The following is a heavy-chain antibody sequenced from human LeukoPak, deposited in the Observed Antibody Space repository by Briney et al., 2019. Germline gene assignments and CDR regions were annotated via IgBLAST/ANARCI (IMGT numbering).Heavy chain of an antibody. CDR1: GFTFSSFG. J-gene: IGHJ5*02. V-gene: IGHV3-48*01. D-gene: IGHD3-10*01. CDR3: ARENFGEHRWFDP. CDR2: ISSSISTI. Sequence: PGGSLRLSCAASGFTFSSFGMNWVRQAPGKWLEWVSYISSSISTIYYADSVTGRFIISTDKAKNSLNLQMTSLRAEDTAVYYCARENFGEHRWFDPWGQGTLVTVSS.